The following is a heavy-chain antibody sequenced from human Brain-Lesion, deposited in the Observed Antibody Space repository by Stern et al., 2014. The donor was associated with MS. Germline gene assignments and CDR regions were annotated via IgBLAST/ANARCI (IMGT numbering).Heavy chain of an antibody. CDR1: GFTFSNSW. J-gene: IGHJ4*02. Sequence: EVQLVESGGGLVQPGGSLRLSCAASGFTFSNSWMHWVRQAPGKGLVWVSRINRDRSTTTYADSVKGRFTISRDNAKNTLYLQMSSLRAEDTAVYYCTILSGPYDHWGQGTLVTVSS. D-gene: IGHD3-10*01. CDR2: INRDRSTT. V-gene: IGHV3-74*02. CDR3: TILSGPYDH.